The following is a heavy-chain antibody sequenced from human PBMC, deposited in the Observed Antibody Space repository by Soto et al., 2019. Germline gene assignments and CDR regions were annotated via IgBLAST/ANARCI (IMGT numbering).Heavy chain of an antibody. Sequence: PSETLSLTCTVSGGSISSGGYYWSWIRQHPGKGLEWIGYIYYSGSTYYNPSLKSRVTISVDTSKNQFSLKLSSVTAADTAVYYCASGNIVATTNFDYWGQGTLVTLSS. V-gene: IGHV4-31*03. CDR3: ASGNIVATTNFDY. D-gene: IGHD5-12*01. CDR1: GGSISSGGYY. CDR2: IYYSGST. J-gene: IGHJ4*02.